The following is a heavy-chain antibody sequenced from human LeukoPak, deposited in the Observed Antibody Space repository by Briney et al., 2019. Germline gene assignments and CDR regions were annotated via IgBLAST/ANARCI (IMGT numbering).Heavy chain of an antibody. Sequence: GGSLRLSCAASGFTFSNYAVNWVRQAPGRGLEWVSAISSSGGSTYYADSVKGRFTISRDNSKNTLYLQMNSLRAEDTAVYYCAKGDSSGWYRGWFDSWGQGTLVTVSS. CDR3: AKGDSSGWYRGWFDS. J-gene: IGHJ5*01. V-gene: IGHV3-23*01. CDR2: ISSSGGST. D-gene: IGHD6-19*01. CDR1: GFTFSNYA.